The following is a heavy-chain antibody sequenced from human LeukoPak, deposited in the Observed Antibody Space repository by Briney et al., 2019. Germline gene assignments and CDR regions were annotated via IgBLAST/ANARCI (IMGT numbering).Heavy chain of an antibody. V-gene: IGHV3-11*04. J-gene: IGHJ3*02. CDR1: GFTFSNAW. CDR2: ISSSGSTI. CDR3: ANHMTTAPLVTFDI. Sequence: PGGSLRLSCAASGFTFSNAWMSWIRQAPGKGLEWVSYISSSGSTIYYADSVKGRFTISRDNAKNSLYLQMNSLRAEDTAVYYCANHMTTAPLVTFDIWGQGTMVTVSS. D-gene: IGHD4-17*01.